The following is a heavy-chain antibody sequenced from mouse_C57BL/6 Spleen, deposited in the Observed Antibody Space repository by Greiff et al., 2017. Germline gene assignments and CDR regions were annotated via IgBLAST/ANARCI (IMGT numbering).Heavy chain of an antibody. J-gene: IGHJ4*01. Sequence: EVMLVESGGGLVKPGGSLKLSCAASGFTFSDYGMHWVRQAPEKGLEWVAYISSGSSTIYYADTVKGRFTISRDNAKNTLFLQMTSLRSEDTAMYYCARHYDYDGSYAMDYWGQGTSVTVSS. V-gene: IGHV5-17*01. D-gene: IGHD2-4*01. CDR3: ARHYDYDGSYAMDY. CDR1: GFTFSDYG. CDR2: ISSGSSTI.